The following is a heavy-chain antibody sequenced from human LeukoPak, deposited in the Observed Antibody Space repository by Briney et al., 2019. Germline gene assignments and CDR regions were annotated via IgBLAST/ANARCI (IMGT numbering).Heavy chain of an antibody. V-gene: IGHV4-59*01. D-gene: IGHD5-18*01. CDR2: IYYSGST. CDR1: GGSISSYY. J-gene: IGHJ4*02. Sequence: SETLSLTCTVSGGSISSYYWSWIRQPPVKGLEWIGYIYYSGSTNYNPSLKSRVTISVDTSKNQFSLKLSSVTAADTAVYYCARAVDTAMRGEYYFDYWGQGTLVTVSS. CDR3: ARAVDTAMRGEYYFDY.